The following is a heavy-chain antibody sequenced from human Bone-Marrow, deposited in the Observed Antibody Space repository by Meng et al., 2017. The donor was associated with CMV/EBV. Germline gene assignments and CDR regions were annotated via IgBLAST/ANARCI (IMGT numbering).Heavy chain of an antibody. D-gene: IGHD3-3*01. Sequence: GESLKISCQGSGYSFTSYWIGWVRQMPGKGLEWIGIIYPGDSDTRYSPSFQGQVTISADKSISTAYLQWSSLKASDTAMYYCARHPRYYDFWSGPKVDYYYYGMDVWGQGTTVTVSS. CDR3: ARHPRYYDFWSGPKVDYYYYGMDV. J-gene: IGHJ6*02. V-gene: IGHV5-51*01. CDR1: GYSFTSYW. CDR2: IYPGDSDT.